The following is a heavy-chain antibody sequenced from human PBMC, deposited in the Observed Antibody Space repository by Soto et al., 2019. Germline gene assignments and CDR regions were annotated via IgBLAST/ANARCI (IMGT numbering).Heavy chain of an antibody. Sequence: GESLKISCKGSGYSFTSYWISWVRQMPGKGLEWMGRIDPSDSYTNYSPSFQGHVTISADKSISTAYLQWSSLEASDTAMYYCATFSLYAGVGSHYYYYGMDVWGQGTTVTVSS. CDR1: GYSFTSYW. CDR2: IDPSDSYT. D-gene: IGHD3-16*01. CDR3: ATFSLYAGVGSHYYYYGMDV. J-gene: IGHJ6*02. V-gene: IGHV5-10-1*01.